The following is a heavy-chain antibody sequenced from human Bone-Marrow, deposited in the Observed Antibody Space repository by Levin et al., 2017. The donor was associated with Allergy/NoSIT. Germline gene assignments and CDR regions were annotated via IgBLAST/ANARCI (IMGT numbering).Heavy chain of an antibody. CDR2: IFYSGST. D-gene: IGHD2-2*01. J-gene: IGHJ4*02. Sequence: ASETLSLTCTVSGGSISSSSYYWGWIRQPPGKGLEWIGNIFYSGSTYYNPSLKSRVTISVDTSKNQFSLKLSSVTAADTAVYYCARHPVVVPTGTPAFDYWGQGTLVTVSS. V-gene: IGHV4-39*01. CDR3: ARHPVVVPTGTPAFDY. CDR1: GGSISSSSYY.